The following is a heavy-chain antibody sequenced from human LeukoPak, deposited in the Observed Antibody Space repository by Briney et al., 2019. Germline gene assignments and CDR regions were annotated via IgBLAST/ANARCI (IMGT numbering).Heavy chain of an antibody. Sequence: GESLKISCKGSGDSFTSYWIGWVRQMPGKGLEWMGIIYPGDSDTRYSPSFQGQVTISADKSISTAYLQWSSLKASDTAMYYGARHVGWEHSGYFDYWGQGTLFTVSS. D-gene: IGHD1-26*01. J-gene: IGHJ4*02. CDR1: GDSFTSYW. CDR2: IYPGDSDT. V-gene: IGHV5-51*01. CDR3: ARHVGWEHSGYFDY.